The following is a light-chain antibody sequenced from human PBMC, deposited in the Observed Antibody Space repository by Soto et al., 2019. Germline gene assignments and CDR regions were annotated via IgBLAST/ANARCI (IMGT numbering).Light chain of an antibody. CDR3: QQYGSSPSYT. CDR2: GAS. J-gene: IGKJ2*01. V-gene: IGKV3-20*01. CDR1: QSVSSSY. Sequence: EIVLTQSAGTLSLSQGERATLSCRASQSVSSSYLAWYQQKPGQAPRLLIYGASSRATGIPDRFSGSGSGTDFTLTISILEPEDFAVYYCQQYGSSPSYTFGQGTKLEIK.